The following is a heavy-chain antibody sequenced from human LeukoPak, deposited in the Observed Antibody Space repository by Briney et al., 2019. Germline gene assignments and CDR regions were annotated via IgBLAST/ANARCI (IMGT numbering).Heavy chain of an antibody. CDR2: ITTRSSNT. V-gene: IGHV3-21*01. D-gene: IGHD3-10*01. J-gene: IGHJ4*02. Sequence: GGSLKLSCAASGFTFSTYDMIWVRQAPGKGLEWLSTITTRSSNTYYAEPAKGRFTISRDDAKNSLHLQMSSLRVEDTAVYYCMKHLRGDPFDNWGQGTLVTVSS. CDR1: GFTFSTYD. CDR3: MKHLRGDPFDN.